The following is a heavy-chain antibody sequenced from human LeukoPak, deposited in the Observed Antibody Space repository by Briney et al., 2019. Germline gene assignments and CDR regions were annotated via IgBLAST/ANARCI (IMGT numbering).Heavy chain of an antibody. Sequence: GGSLRLSCTGSGFMFNAYWMSWVRKAPGMGLEWVGKIRQDGGEIFYVDSVRGRFTISRDNARNSVYLQLNSLRAEDTAVYYCARADLEWYLDLWGRGTLVTVSS. CDR2: IRQDGGEI. CDR3: ARADLEWYLDL. CDR1: GFMFNAYW. J-gene: IGHJ2*01. V-gene: IGHV3-7*01.